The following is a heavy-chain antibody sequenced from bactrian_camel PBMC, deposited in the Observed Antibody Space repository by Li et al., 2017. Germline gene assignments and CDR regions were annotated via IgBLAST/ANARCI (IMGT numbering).Heavy chain of an antibody. CDR2: IRRSGGET. Sequence: HVQLVESGGGSVQAGGSLRLSCAASGDSASIYCMGWYRLPPGRAPAEREGIAAIRRSGGETWYAGSVKGRFTISRDNAKNTLYLQMNSLKPEDTATYYCAAGQGVGWCLDVIRVGAEADFDYWGHGTQVT. J-gene: IGHJ6*01. D-gene: IGHD5*01. CDR1: GDSASIYC. V-gene: IGHV3-3*01. CDR3: AAGQGVGWCLDVIRVGAEADFDY.